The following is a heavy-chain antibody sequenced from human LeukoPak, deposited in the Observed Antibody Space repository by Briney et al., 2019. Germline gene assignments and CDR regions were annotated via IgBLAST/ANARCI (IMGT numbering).Heavy chain of an antibody. Sequence: GGSLRLSCAASGFTFSSYWMSWVRQAPGKGLEWVANIKQDGSEKYYVDSVKGRFTISRDNAKNSLYLQMNSLRAEDTAVYYCARGYSSSWNYFDYWGQGTLVTVSS. D-gene: IGHD6-13*01. CDR3: ARGYSSSWNYFDY. CDR2: IKQDGSEK. CDR1: GFTFSSYW. V-gene: IGHV3-7*05. J-gene: IGHJ4*02.